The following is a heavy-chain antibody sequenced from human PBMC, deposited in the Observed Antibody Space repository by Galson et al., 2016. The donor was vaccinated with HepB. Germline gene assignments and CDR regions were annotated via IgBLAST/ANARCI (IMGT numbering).Heavy chain of an antibody. D-gene: IGHD1-26*01. CDR3: AKYSGSPGDYGMDV. CDR1: GGSFSNYP. V-gene: IGHV1-69*06. CDR2: IIPFFGTT. Sequence: SVKVSCKASGGSFSNYPVSWVRQAPVQGLVWLGGIIPFFGTTGDAQKFQGRVTITADKSTTTVYMELSSLRSEDTAIYYCAKYSGSPGDYGMDVWGQGTTVTVSS. J-gene: IGHJ6*02.